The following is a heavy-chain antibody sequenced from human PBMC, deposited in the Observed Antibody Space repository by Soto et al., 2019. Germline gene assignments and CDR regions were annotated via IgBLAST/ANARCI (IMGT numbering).Heavy chain of an antibody. D-gene: IGHD3-3*01. CDR1: GGSISSYY. Sequence: PSETLSLTCTVSGGSISSYYWSWIRQPPGKGLEWIGYIYYSGSTNYNPSLKSRVTISVDTSKNQFSLKLSSVTAADTAVYYCARDPGHLATIWYYFDYWGQGTLVTVSS. CDR2: IYYSGST. J-gene: IGHJ4*02. CDR3: ARDPGHLATIWYYFDY. V-gene: IGHV4-59*01.